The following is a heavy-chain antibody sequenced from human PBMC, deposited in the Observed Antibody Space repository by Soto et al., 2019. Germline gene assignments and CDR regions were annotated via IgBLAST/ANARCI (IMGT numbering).Heavy chain of an antibody. D-gene: IGHD3-22*01. Sequence: GGSLRLSCAASGFTFSSYVMSWVRQAPGKGLEWVSAISGSGDFTYYADSVEGRFSISRDNSKNTLYLQMNSLRAEDTAVYYCAKDRYLDHDSRGYLFDNWGQGTLVTVSS. CDR2: ISGSGDFT. CDR1: GFTFSSYV. J-gene: IGHJ4*02. CDR3: AKDRYLDHDSRGYLFDN. V-gene: IGHV3-23*01.